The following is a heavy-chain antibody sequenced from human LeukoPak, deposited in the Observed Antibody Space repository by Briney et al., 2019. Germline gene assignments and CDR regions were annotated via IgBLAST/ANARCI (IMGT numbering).Heavy chain of an antibody. CDR1: GFTFSSYG. J-gene: IGHJ4*02. Sequence: GGSLRLSCAASGFTFSSYGIHWVRQAPGKGLEWVAFIRYDGSNKYYADSVKGRFTISRGNSNNTLYLQMTSLRVEDTAVYYCAKDRGSSGWSGMDYWGQGTLVTVSS. D-gene: IGHD6-19*01. CDR3: AKDRGSSGWSGMDY. CDR2: IRYDGSNK. V-gene: IGHV3-30*02.